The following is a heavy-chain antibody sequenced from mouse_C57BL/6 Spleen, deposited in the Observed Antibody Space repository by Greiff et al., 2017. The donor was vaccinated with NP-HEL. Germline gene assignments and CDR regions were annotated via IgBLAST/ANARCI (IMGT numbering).Heavy chain of an antibody. J-gene: IGHJ2*01. CDR1: GFTFSDYY. V-gene: IGHV5-16*01. CDR3: ARGYYFDY. Sequence: EVKLVESEGGLVQPGRSMKLSCTASGFTFSDYYMAWVRQVPEKGLEWVANINYDGSSTYYLDSLNSRFIISRDNAKNILYLQMSSLKSEDTATYYCARGYYFDYWGQGTTLTVSS. CDR2: INYDGSST.